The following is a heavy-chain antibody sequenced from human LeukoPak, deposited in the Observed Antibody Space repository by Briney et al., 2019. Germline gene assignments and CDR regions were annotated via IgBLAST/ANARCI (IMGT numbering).Heavy chain of an antibody. V-gene: IGHV3-23*01. CDR2: ISGSGGST. CDR1: GLTFSSYA. Sequence: GGSLRLSCVASGLTFSSYAMSWVRQAPGKGLEWVSTISGSGGSTYYADSVKGRFTISRDDSQNTLFLQMNSLRVEDTAIYYWARDCDYGNTSGMRCYWGQGTLVTVSS. CDR3: ARDCDYGNTSGMRCY. J-gene: IGHJ4*02. D-gene: IGHD4-17*01.